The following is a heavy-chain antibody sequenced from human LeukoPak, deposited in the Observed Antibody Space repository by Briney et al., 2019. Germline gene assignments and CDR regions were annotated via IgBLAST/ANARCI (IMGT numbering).Heavy chain of an antibody. CDR2: MNPNSGNT. Sequence: ASVKVSCKASGYTFTSYDINWVRQATGQGLEWMGWMNPNSGNTGYAQKFQGRVTMTRNTSISTAYMELSSLRSEDTVVYYCARGALGLIPYDYWGQGTLVTVSS. D-gene: IGHD2-21*01. CDR3: ARGALGLIPYDY. CDR1: GYTFTSYD. J-gene: IGHJ4*02. V-gene: IGHV1-8*01.